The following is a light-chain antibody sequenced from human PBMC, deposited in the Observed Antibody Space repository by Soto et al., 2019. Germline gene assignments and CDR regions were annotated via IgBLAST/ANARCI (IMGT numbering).Light chain of an antibody. V-gene: IGLV1-51*01. J-gene: IGLJ1*01. Sequence: QSVLTPPPSVSAAPGQKVTISCSGSSSNIGNNFVTWYQQLPATAPKLLIYDNNKRPSGIPDRFSGSQSGTSATLGITGLQTGDEAVYYCGSWDSSLTYVFGTGTKVTV. CDR1: SSNIGNNF. CDR2: DNN. CDR3: GSWDSSLTYV.